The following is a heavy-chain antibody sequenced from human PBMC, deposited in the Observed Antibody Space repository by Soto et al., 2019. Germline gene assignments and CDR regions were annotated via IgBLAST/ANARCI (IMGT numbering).Heavy chain of an antibody. D-gene: IGHD2-21*02. CDR1: GFTFSSYA. CDR3: AKDPLPCGGNSFYYFDY. J-gene: IGHJ4*02. CDR2: ISGSGGST. V-gene: IGHV3-23*01. Sequence: EVQLLESGGGLVQPGGSLRLSCAASGFTFSSYAMSWVRQAPWKGLEWVSAISGSGGSTYYADSVKGRFTISRDNSKNTLYLQMNSLRAEDTAVYYCAKDPLPCGGNSFYYFDYWGQGTLVTVSS.